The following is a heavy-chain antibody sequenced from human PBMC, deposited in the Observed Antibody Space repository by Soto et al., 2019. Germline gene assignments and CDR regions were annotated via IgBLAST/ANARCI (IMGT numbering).Heavy chain of an antibody. CDR2: ISAYNGNT. J-gene: IGHJ5*02. V-gene: IGHV1-18*01. D-gene: IGHD6-6*01. Sequence: ASVKVSCKASGYTFTSYVISWVRQAPGQGLEWMGWISAYNGNTNYAQKLQGRVTMTTDTSTSTAYMELRSLRSDDTAVYYCARTHSPPGLTARVPNWFDPWGQGTLVTVSS. CDR1: GYTFTSYV. CDR3: ARTHSPPGLTARVPNWFDP.